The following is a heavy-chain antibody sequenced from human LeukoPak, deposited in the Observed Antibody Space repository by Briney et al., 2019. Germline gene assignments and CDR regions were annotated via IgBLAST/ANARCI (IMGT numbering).Heavy chain of an antibody. J-gene: IGHJ6*03. CDR2: IYPGDSDT. CDR3: ARHVRRGPGDYYYYMDV. CDR1: GFSFTSYW. D-gene: IGHD2-15*01. Sequence: KSGESLKISCKGSGFSFTSYWIGWVRQMPGKGLERMGIIYPGDSDTRYSPSFQGQVTISADKSISTAYLQWSSLKASDTAMYYCARHVRRGPGDYYYYMDVWGKGTTVTVSS. V-gene: IGHV5-51*01.